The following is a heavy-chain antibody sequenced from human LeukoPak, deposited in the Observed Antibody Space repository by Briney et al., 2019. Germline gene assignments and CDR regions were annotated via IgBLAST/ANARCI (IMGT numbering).Heavy chain of an antibody. CDR3: ARDGDSSGWYYFDY. J-gene: IGHJ4*02. D-gene: IGHD6-19*01. Sequence: SETLSLTCTVSGGSVSSGSYYWSWIRQPPGKGLEWIGYIYDSGSTNYNPSLKSRVTISVDTSKNQFSLKLSSVTAADTAVYYCARDGDSSGWYYFDYWGQGTLVTVSS. V-gene: IGHV4-61*01. CDR1: GGSVSSGSYY. CDR2: IYDSGST.